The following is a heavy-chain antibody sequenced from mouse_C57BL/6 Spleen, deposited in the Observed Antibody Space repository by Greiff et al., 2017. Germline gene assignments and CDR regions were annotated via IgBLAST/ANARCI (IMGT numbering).Heavy chain of an antibody. Sequence: VQLQQSGAELVRPGASVTLSCKASGYTFTDYEMHWVKQTPVHGLEWIGAIDPETGGTAYNQKFKGKAILTADKSSSTAYMELRSLTSEDSAVYYCTRRDITTVEGNYFDYWGQGTTLTVSS. CDR1: GYTFTDYE. J-gene: IGHJ2*01. CDR3: TRRDITTVEGNYFDY. CDR2: IDPETGGT. V-gene: IGHV1-15*01. D-gene: IGHD1-1*01.